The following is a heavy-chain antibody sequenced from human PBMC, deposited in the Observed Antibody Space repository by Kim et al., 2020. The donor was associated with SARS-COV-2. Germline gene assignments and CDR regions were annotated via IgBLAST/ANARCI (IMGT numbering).Heavy chain of an antibody. J-gene: IGHJ5*02. CDR2: ISGSGGST. D-gene: IGHD6-13*01. Sequence: GGSLRLSCAASGFTFSSYAMSWVRQAPGKGLEWVSAISGSGGSTYYADSVKGRFTISRDNSKNTLYLQMNSLRAEDTAVYYCAKDSDGQQQLVRGWFDPWGQGNLVTVSS. CDR1: GFTFSSYA. V-gene: IGHV3-23*01. CDR3: AKDSDGQQQLVRGWFDP.